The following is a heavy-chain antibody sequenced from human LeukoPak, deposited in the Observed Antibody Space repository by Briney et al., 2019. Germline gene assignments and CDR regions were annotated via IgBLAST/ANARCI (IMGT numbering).Heavy chain of an antibody. V-gene: IGHV3-23*01. D-gene: IGHD2-21*02. Sequence: GSLRLSRTTPGFTFTSFTTSCVRPAPGKGLEWVSSTSYNIANKWHADSVKGRFTISRDNSKNTLYLQMHSLRADDTALYYCTKRRPSGSVTVDEYWGQGALVTVSS. J-gene: IGHJ4*02. CDR2: TSYNIANK. CDR3: TKRRPSGSVTVDEY. CDR1: GFTFTSFT.